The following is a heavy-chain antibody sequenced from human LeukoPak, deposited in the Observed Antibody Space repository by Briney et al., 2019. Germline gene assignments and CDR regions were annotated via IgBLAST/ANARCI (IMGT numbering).Heavy chain of an antibody. CDR3: ARDPYYYGSGSSTIGGLYYYYYMDV. CDR2: INPSGGST. Sequence: ASVKVSCKASGYTFTSYYMHWVRQAPGQGLEWMGIINPSGGSTSYAQKFQGRVTMTRDTSTSTVYMELSSLRSEDTAVYYCARDPYYYGSGSSTIGGLYYYYYMDVWGKGTTVTISS. V-gene: IGHV1-46*01. D-gene: IGHD3-10*01. J-gene: IGHJ6*03. CDR1: GYTFTSYY.